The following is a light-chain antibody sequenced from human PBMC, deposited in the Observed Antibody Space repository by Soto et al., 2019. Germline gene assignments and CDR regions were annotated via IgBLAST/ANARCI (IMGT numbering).Light chain of an antibody. Sequence: QSALTQPASVSGSPGQSITISCTGTSSDVGGYNYVSWYQQHPGKAPKLMIYEVSNRPSGVSNRFSGSKSGNTASLTISGLQAEDEAAYYCSSYTSSSTYVFGIGTKVTVL. CDR2: EVS. CDR1: SSDVGGYNY. J-gene: IGLJ1*01. CDR3: SSYTSSSTYV. V-gene: IGLV2-14*01.